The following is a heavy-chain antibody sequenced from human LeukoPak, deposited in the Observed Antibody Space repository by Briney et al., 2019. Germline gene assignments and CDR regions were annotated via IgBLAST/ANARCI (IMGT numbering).Heavy chain of an antibody. CDR3: ARRFGSVTSMHGIDY. J-gene: IGHJ4*02. D-gene: IGHD3-10*01. CDR1: GFTFSSYS. Sequence: GGSLRLSRAASGFTFSSYSMNWVRQAPGKGLEWVSYISSSSSTIYYADSVKGRFTISRDNAKNSLYLQMNSLRAEDTAVYYCARRFGSVTSMHGIDYWGQGTLVTVSS. CDR2: ISSSSSTI. V-gene: IGHV3-48*01.